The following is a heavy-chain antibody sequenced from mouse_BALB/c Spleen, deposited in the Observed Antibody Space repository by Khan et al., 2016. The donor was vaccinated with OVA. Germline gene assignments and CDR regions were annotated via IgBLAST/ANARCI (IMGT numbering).Heavy chain of an antibody. D-gene: IGHD2-4*01. CDR2: INPYNDYT. Sequence: EVQLQESGAELVRPGASVKISCKAFGYTFSNHHINWVKQRPGQGLDWIGYINPYNDYTNYNQKFKGKATLTVDKSSSTAYMELSSLTSKDSAVYYCARAWALRRNAWFSYWGQGTLVTVSA. CDR3: ARAWALRRNAWFSY. V-gene: IGHV1S45*01. J-gene: IGHJ3*01. CDR1: GYTFSNHH.